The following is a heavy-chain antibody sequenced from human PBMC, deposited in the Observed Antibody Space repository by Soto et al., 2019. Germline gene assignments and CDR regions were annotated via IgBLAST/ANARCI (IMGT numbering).Heavy chain of an antibody. CDR2: IYYSGST. Sequence: SETLSLTCTVSGGSISRYYWSWIRQPPGKGLEWIGYIYYSGSTNYNPSLKSRVTISVDTSKNQFSLKLSSVTAADTAVYYCARHEVNWFDPWGQGTLVTVSS. CDR1: GGSISRYY. J-gene: IGHJ5*02. CDR3: ARHEVNWFDP. V-gene: IGHV4-59*08.